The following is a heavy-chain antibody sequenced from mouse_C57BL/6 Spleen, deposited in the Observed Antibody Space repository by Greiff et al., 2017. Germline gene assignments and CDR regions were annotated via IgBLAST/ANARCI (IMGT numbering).Heavy chain of an antibody. CDR2: IYPGSGNT. V-gene: IGHV1-76*01. CDR1: GYTFTDYY. CDR3: ARIYYGYAMDY. J-gene: IGHJ4*01. Sequence: QVQLKQSGAELVRPGASVKLSCKASGYTFTDYYINWVKQRPGQGLEWIARIYPGSGNTYYNEKFKGKATLTAEKSSSTAYMQLSSLTSEDSAVYFCARIYYGYAMDYWGQGTSVTVSS. D-gene: IGHD2-1*01.